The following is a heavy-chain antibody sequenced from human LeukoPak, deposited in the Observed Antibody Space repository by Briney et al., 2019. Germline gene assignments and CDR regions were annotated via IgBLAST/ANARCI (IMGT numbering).Heavy chain of an antibody. Sequence: SETLSLTCTVSGGSISGFYWSWIRQPAGKGLEWIGRIYSSGSTNYNPSLKSRVTMSVDTSKNQFSLKLSSVTAADTAVYYCARVQKLLWFGESYNWFDPWGQGTLVTVSS. J-gene: IGHJ5*02. CDR1: GGSISGFY. D-gene: IGHD3-10*01. CDR3: ARVQKLLWFGESYNWFDP. V-gene: IGHV4-4*07. CDR2: IYSSGST.